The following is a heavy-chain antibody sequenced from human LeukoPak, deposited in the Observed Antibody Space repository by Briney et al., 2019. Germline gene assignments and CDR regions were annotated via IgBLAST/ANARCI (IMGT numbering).Heavy chain of an antibody. J-gene: IGHJ5*02. CDR3: ATSSSLSRPSNWFDP. CDR2: INHSGST. D-gene: IGHD6-6*01. Sequence: SETLSLTCAVYGGSFSGYYWSWIRQPPGKGLEWIGEINHSGSTNYNPSLKSRVTISVDTPKNQFSLKLSSVTAADTAVYYCATSSSLSRPSNWFDPWGQGTLVTVSS. CDR1: GGSFSGYY. V-gene: IGHV4-34*01.